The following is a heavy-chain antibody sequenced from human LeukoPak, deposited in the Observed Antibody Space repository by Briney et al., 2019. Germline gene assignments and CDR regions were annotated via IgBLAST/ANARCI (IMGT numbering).Heavy chain of an antibody. J-gene: IGHJ5*02. V-gene: IGHV1-2*06. CDR2: INPNSGGT. CDR1: GYTFTGYY. Sequence: ASVKVSCKASGYTFTGYYMHWVRQAPGQGLEWMGRINPNSGGTNYAQKFQGRVTMTRNTSISTAYMELSRLRSDDTAVYYCARDLSIVVVVAATPNWFVPWGQGTLVTVSS. CDR3: ARDLSIVVVVAATPNWFVP. D-gene: IGHD2-15*01.